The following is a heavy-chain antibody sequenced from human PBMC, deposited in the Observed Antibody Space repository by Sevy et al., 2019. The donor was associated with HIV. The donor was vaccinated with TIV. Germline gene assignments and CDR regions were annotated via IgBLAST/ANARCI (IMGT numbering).Heavy chain of an antibody. CDR1: AINIRDYW. CDR2: IKQDGSVT. CDR3: VRAVAADGSF. V-gene: IGHV3-7*01. J-gene: IGHJ4*02. Sequence: GGSLRLSCEASAINIRDYWMSWVRQAPGKGLEWVANIKQDGSVTYYVDSVKGRFTISRDNARNFLYLQMNSLRAEDTARYYCVRAVAADGSFWGQGTLVTVSS. D-gene: IGHD6-13*01.